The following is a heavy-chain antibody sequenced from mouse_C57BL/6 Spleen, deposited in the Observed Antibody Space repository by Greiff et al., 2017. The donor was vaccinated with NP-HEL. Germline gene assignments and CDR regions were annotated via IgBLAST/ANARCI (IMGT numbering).Heavy chain of an antibody. V-gene: IGHV1-9*01. Sequence: QVQLQQSGAELMKPGASVKLSCKATGYTFTGYWIEWVKQRPGHGLEWIGEILPGSGSTNYNEKFKGKATFTADTSSNTAYMQLSSLTTEDSAIYYCAIHYYGSSYGHYYSMDYWGQGTSVTVSS. CDR1: GYTFTGYW. J-gene: IGHJ4*01. D-gene: IGHD1-1*01. CDR3: AIHYYGSSYGHYYSMDY. CDR2: ILPGSGST.